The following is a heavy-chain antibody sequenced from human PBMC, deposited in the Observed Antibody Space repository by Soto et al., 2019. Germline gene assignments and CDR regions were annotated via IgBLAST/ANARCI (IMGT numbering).Heavy chain of an antibody. D-gene: IGHD3-10*01. J-gene: IGHJ5*02. V-gene: IGHV3-20*01. CDR1: GFTFDDYG. Sequence: EVQLVESGGGVVWPGGSLRLSCAASGFTFDDYGMSWVRQVPGKGLEWVSGSNSNGDKTGYADSVKGRFTISRDNAKNSLYLQMNSLRVVDTALYHCAREYGSGSSPPWFDPWGQGTLVTVSS. CDR3: AREYGSGSSPPWFDP. CDR2: SNSNGDKT.